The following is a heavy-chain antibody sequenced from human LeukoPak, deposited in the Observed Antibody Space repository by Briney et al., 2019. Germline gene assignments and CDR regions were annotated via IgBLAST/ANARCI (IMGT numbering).Heavy chain of an antibody. Sequence: GAVKVSRMASGYTLISYGISLVRPAPRQGVEWMGWISAYNGNTNYAQKLQGRVTMTTDPSTSTAYMELRSLKSDVTAVYYCARDYGPTHYYGAGTLLSPDYWGQGTLVTVSS. CDR1: GYTLISYG. J-gene: IGHJ4*02. CDR2: ISAYNGNT. V-gene: IGHV1-18*01. CDR3: ARDYGPTHYYGAGTLLSPDY. D-gene: IGHD3-10*01.